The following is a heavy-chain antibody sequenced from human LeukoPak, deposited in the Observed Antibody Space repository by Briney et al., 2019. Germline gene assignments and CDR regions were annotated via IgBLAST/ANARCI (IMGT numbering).Heavy chain of an antibody. CDR2: ISAYNGNT. CDR3: ARWGANYYDSSGYDGIDY. J-gene: IGHJ4*02. CDR1: GGTFSSYA. V-gene: IGHV1-18*01. D-gene: IGHD3-22*01. Sequence: ASVKVSCKASGGTFSSYAISWVRQAPGQGLEWMGWISAYNGNTNYAQKFQGRVTMTRDTSISTAYMELSRLRSDDTAVYYCARWGANYYDSSGYDGIDYWGQGTLVTVSS.